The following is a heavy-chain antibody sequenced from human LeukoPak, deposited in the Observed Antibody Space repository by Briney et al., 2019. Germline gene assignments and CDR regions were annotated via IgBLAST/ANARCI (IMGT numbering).Heavy chain of an antibody. V-gene: IGHV1-69*04. CDR3: ARDGDSSDYLEDDTFDV. CDR2: IIPILGIA. Sequence: GASVKVSCKASGGTFSSYAISWVRQAPGQGLEWMGRIIPILGIANYAQKFQGRVTITADKSTSTAYMELSSLRSEDTAVYYCARDGDSSDYLEDDTFDVWGQGTMVTVSS. J-gene: IGHJ3*01. D-gene: IGHD3-22*01. CDR1: GGTFSSYA.